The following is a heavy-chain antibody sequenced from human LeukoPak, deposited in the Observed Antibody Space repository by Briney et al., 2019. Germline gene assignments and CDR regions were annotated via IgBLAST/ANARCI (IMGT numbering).Heavy chain of an antibody. CDR1: GVTFSRNS. J-gene: IGHJ4*02. D-gene: IGHD5-18*01. Sequence: GGSLRLSCAASGVTFSRNSMNWVRQAPGKGLEWVSSITSSSSYIYYADSVKGRFTISRDNAKNSLYLQMNSLRAEDTAVYYCARERGYSYALDYWGQGTLVTVSS. CDR2: ITSSSSYI. V-gene: IGHV3-21*01. CDR3: ARERGYSYALDY.